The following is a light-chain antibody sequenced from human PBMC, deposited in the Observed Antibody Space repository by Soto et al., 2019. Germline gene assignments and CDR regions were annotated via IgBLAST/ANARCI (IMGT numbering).Light chain of an antibody. CDR2: GNC. J-gene: IGLJ2*01. V-gene: IGLV1-40*01. CDR3: QSYDSSLSGSV. CDR1: SSNIGAGYD. Sequence: QAVVTQPPSVSGAPGQRVTISCTGSSSNIGAGYDVHWYQQLPGTAPKLLIYGNCNRPSGVPDRFSGSKSGTSASLAITGLQAEDEADYYCQSYDSSLSGSVFGGGTKLTVL.